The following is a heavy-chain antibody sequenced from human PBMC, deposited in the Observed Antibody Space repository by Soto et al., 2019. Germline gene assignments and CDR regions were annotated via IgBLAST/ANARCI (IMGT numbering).Heavy chain of an antibody. CDR1: GFTFSNNA. Sequence: QVQLVESGGGVVQPGRSLRLSCAASGFTFSNNAMDWVRQAPGKGLEWVAVISYDGSNNYIAESVKGRFTISRDNSKNTLFLQMNSLRAEDTAVYYWARGTTTSAFSAMDVWGQGTTVTVSS. CDR3: ARGTTTSAFSAMDV. CDR2: ISYDGSNN. V-gene: IGHV3-30-3*01. J-gene: IGHJ6*02. D-gene: IGHD1-1*01.